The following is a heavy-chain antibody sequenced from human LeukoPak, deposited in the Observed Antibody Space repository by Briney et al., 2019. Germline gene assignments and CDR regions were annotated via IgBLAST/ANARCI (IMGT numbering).Heavy chain of an antibody. V-gene: IGHV3-21*01. D-gene: IGHD4-23*01. J-gene: IGHJ4*02. CDR2: ISSSSSYI. Sequence: GGSLRLSCAASGFTFSSYSMNWVRQAPGKGLEWVSSISSSSSYIYYADSVKGRFTISRDNAKNSLYLHMNSLRAEDTAVYYCASTGGGNSGFDYWGQGTLVTVSS. CDR3: ASTGGGNSGFDY. CDR1: GFTFSSYS.